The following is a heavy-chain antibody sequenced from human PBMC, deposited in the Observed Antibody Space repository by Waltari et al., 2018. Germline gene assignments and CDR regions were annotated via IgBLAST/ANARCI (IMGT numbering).Heavy chain of an antibody. Sequence: QVQLQESGPGLVKPSETLSLTCTVSGGSISGYSWNWTRQPPGKGLAWIGSIYYSGNTNYNPSLKSRVTISIDTSKNQFSLKLSSVTAADTAVYYCARDTLVPAAITPYYYYFGMDVWGQGTAVTVS. CDR3: ARDTLVPAAITPYYYYFGMDV. J-gene: IGHJ6*02. V-gene: IGHV4-59*01. D-gene: IGHD2-2*02. CDR1: GGSISGYS. CDR2: IYYSGNT.